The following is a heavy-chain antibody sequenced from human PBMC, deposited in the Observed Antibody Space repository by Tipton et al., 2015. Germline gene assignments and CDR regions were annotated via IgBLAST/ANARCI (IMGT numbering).Heavy chain of an antibody. CDR3: ARARGRHGGLFDS. D-gene: IGHD4-23*01. J-gene: IGHJ4*02. CDR1: SDSISKYY. V-gene: IGHV4-59*01. CDR2: IQYSGST. Sequence: TLSLTCSVSSDSISKYYWSWIRQPPGKELEWIGYIQYSGSTNYNPSLTRRVTISVGTSKTQFSLKMSSVTASDTAVYYCARARGRHGGLFDSWGQGILVTVSP.